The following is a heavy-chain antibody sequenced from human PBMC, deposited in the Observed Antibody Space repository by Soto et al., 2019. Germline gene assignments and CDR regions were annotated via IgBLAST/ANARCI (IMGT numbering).Heavy chain of an antibody. D-gene: IGHD3-3*01. CDR3: ARHWSTNAFDI. CDR1: GGSISSYY. Sequence: QVQLQESGPGLVKPSETLSLTCTVSGGSISSYYWSWIRQPPGKGLEWMRYIYYSGSTNYNPTLKNRIPISVETTKTQSSLKLSSVTAADTAVYYCARHWSTNAFDIWGQGTMVTVSS. J-gene: IGHJ3*02. CDR2: IYYSGST. V-gene: IGHV4-59*08.